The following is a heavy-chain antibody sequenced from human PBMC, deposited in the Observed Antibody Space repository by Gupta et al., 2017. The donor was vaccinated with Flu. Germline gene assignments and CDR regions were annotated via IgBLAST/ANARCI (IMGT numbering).Heavy chain of an antibody. CDR3: ARVATGNWHWGD. D-gene: IGHD1-7*01. Sequence: EVQLVESGGGLVQPGGSLRLSCTASGFIFSSYWMHWVRQVPGQGLVWLSRINTDGTTTTYADSVKGRFTISRDNAKNTVYLQMNNLRADDAAVYYCARVATGNWHWGDWGHGTLVTVSS. CDR2: INTDGTTT. CDR1: GFIFSSYW. V-gene: IGHV3-74*01. J-gene: IGHJ4*01.